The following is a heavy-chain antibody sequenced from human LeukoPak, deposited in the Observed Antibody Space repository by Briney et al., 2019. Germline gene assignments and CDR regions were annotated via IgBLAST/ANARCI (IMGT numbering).Heavy chain of an antibody. D-gene: IGHD3-3*01. Sequence: SQTLSLTCAISGDSVSTNSAAWNWIRQSPLRGLEWLGKTYYRSKWYNDYAASVRSRITVNPDTSKNQFSLQLNSVTPEDTAVYYCARDQPSLGDGYYYLDYWSRGTLVTVSS. V-gene: IGHV6-1*01. J-gene: IGHJ4*02. CDR2: TYYRSKWYN. CDR1: GDSVSTNSAA. CDR3: ARDQPSLGDGYYYLDY.